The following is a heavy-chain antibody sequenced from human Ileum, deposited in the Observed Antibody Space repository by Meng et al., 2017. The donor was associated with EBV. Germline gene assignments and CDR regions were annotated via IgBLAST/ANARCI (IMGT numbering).Heavy chain of an antibody. CDR3: ARPIAAAGWFDP. J-gene: IGHJ5*02. V-gene: IGHV4-39*01. CDR2: IYYSGRT. D-gene: IGHD6-13*01. CDR1: GGPINSSSYY. Sequence: RRRKESGPGLWKPSGTLSLPCTVSGGPINSSSYYWGWIRQPPGKGLEWIGSIYYSGRTYYNPSLKSRVTISVDTSKNQFSLKLSSVTAADTAVYYCARPIAAAGWFDPWGQGTLVTVSS.